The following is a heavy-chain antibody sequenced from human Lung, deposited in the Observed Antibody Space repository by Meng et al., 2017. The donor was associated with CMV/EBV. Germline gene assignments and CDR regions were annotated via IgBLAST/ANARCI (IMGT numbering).Heavy chain of an antibody. Sequence: GESLKISCAASGFTFTNYWMTWVRQAPGKGLEWVANINEDGSVKHFVDSVKGRFTMSRDNAKNSVYLQMNGLRADDTAVYYCAREYWGSDYWGQGTLVTVSS. V-gene: IGHV3-7*01. CDR1: GFTFTNYW. D-gene: IGHD7-27*01. CDR3: AREYWGSDY. J-gene: IGHJ4*02. CDR2: INEDGSVK.